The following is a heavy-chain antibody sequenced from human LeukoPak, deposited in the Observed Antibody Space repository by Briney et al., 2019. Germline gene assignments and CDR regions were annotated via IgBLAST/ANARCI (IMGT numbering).Heavy chain of an antibody. Sequence: ASMKVSCKASGYTFTSYGISWVRQAPGQGLEWMGWISAFNGNTNYAQKLQGRVTMTTDTSTSTAYMELRSLRSDDTAVYYCARDKGYGDYDWFDPWGQGTLVTVSS. J-gene: IGHJ5*02. D-gene: IGHD4-17*01. CDR3: ARDKGYGDYDWFDP. V-gene: IGHV1-18*01. CDR2: ISAFNGNT. CDR1: GYTFTSYG.